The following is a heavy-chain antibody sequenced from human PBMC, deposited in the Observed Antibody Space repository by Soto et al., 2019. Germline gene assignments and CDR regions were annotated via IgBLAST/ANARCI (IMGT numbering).Heavy chain of an antibody. D-gene: IGHD2-15*01. V-gene: IGHV1-46*01. J-gene: IGHJ1*01. CDR1: GYKFTTYF. Sequence: ASVKVSCKASGYKFTTYFIHWVRQAPGQGLEWMGMIHPSGDTGYAQKFRGRVTMTIDTSTTTAYMELRNLTSEDTAVYFSARGYCTTSTCSGDFQFWGQGTQVTVSA. CDR3: ARGYCTTSTCSGDFQF. CDR2: IHPSGDT.